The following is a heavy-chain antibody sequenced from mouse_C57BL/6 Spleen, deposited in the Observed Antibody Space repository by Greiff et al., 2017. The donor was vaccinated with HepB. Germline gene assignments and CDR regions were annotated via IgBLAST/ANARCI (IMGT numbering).Heavy chain of an antibody. Sequence: QVQLKPSGAELAKPGASVKLSCKASGYTFTSYWMHWVNQRPGQGLEWIGYINPSSGYTKYNQKFKDKATLTADKSSSTAYMQLSSLTYEDSAVYYCARSTYDDGSSYPSYWYFDVWGTGTTVTVSS. V-gene: IGHV1-7*01. CDR1: GYTFTSYW. CDR3: ARSTYDDGSSYPSYWYFDV. J-gene: IGHJ1*03. CDR2: INPSSGYT. D-gene: IGHD1-1*01.